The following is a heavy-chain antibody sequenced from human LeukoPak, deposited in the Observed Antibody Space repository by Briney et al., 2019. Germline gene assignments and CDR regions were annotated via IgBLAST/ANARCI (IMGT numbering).Heavy chain of an antibody. D-gene: IGHD3-22*01. Sequence: PSETLSLTCTVSGGSISSGGYYWSWTRQHPGKGLEWIGYIYYSGSTYYNPSLKSRVTISVDTSKNQFSLKLSSVTAADTAVYYCARDPGYYDSSGPFGYWGQGTLVTVSS. CDR2: IYYSGST. V-gene: IGHV4-31*03. CDR1: GGSISSGGYY. J-gene: IGHJ4*02. CDR3: ARDPGYYDSSGPFGY.